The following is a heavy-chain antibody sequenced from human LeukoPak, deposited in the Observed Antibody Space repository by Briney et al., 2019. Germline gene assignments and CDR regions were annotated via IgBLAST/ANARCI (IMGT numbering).Heavy chain of an antibody. J-gene: IGHJ4*02. CDR2: IYYSGST. CDR1: GGSIRSYY. CDR3: ARHHPAGTGY. Sequence: SETLSLTCTVSGGSIRSYYWSWIRQPPGKGLEWIGYIYYSGSTNYNPSLKSRVTISVDTSKNQFSLKLSSVTAADTAVYYCARHHPAGTGYWGQGTLVTVSS. D-gene: IGHD6-13*01. V-gene: IGHV4-59*08.